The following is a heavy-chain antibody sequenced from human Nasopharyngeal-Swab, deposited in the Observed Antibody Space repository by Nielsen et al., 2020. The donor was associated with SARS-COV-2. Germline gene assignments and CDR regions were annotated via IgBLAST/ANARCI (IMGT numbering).Heavy chain of an antibody. D-gene: IGHD2-15*01. CDR2: INPSDGST. J-gene: IGHJ4*02. CDR3: ARARGGYCSGGSCYFDY. CDR1: VYTFTHHF. V-gene: IGHV1-46*01. Sequence: AAVTVSRKASVYTFTHHFIHWVRQAPGQGLEWMGMINPSDGSTSYAQKFQGRVTMTRDTSTSTVYMELSSLRSEDTAVYYCARARGGYCSGGSCYFDYWGQGTLVTVSS.